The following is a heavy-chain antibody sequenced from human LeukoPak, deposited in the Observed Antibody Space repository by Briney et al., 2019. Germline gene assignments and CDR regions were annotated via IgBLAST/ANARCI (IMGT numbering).Heavy chain of an antibody. CDR1: GFTFSTYN. CDR3: ARGGSYLSAFDI. CDR2: ISSSSNTI. Sequence: PGGSLRLSCAASGFTFSTYNMNWVRQAPGKGLEWVSYISSSSNTIYYADSVKGRFTISRDNAKNSLYLQMNSLRAEDTAVYYCARGGSYLSAFDIWGQGTMVTVSS. J-gene: IGHJ3*02. V-gene: IGHV3-48*01. D-gene: IGHD1-26*01.